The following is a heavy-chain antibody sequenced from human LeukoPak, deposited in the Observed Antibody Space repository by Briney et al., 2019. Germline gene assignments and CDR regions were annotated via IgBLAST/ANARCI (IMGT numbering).Heavy chain of an antibody. Sequence: ASVKVSCKASGYTSTSYGISWVRQAPGQGLEWMGWISAYNGNTNYAQKLQGRVTMTTDTSTSTAYMELRSLRSDDTAVYYCARDNGVWVTIFGVVTPDYYYYGMDVWGQGTTVTVSS. CDR1: GYTSTSYG. CDR2: ISAYNGNT. CDR3: ARDNGVWVTIFGVVTPDYYYYGMDV. V-gene: IGHV1-18*01. D-gene: IGHD3-3*01. J-gene: IGHJ6*02.